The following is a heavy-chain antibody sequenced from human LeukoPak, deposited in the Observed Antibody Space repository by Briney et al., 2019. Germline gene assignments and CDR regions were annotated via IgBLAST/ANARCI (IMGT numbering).Heavy chain of an antibody. CDR1: GYTFTSYD. V-gene: IGHV7-4-1*02. J-gene: IGHJ4*02. CDR3: ASAVRGYSYGFIPFH. D-gene: IGHD5-18*01. CDR2: MNTNTGNP. Sequence: ASVKVSCKASGYTFTSYDINWVRQAPGQGLEWMGWMNTNTGNPTYAQGFTGRFVFSLDTSVSTAYLQISSLKAEDTAVYYCASAVRGYSYGFIPFHWGQGTLVTVSS.